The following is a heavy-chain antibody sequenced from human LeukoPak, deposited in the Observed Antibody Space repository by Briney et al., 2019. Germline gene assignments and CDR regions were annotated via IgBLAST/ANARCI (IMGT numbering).Heavy chain of an antibody. CDR2: INHSGST. Sequence: PSETLSLTCAVYGGSFSGYYWSWIRQPPGKGLEWIGEINHSGSTNYNPSLKSRVTISVDTSKNQFSLKLSSVTAADTAVYYCARGYSGEMATMNFDYWGQGTLVTVSS. CDR3: ARGYSGEMATMNFDY. V-gene: IGHV4-34*01. J-gene: IGHJ4*02. D-gene: IGHD5-24*01. CDR1: GGSFSGYY.